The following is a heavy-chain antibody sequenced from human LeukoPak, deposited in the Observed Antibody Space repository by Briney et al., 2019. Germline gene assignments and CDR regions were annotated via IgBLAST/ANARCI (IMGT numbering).Heavy chain of an antibody. J-gene: IGHJ5*02. Sequence: ASVKVSCKASGYTFTGYYMHWVRQAPGQGLEWMGIINPSGGSTSYAQKFQGRVTMTRDTSTSTVYMELSSLRSEDTAVYYCASQYCTNGVCYSGFDPWGQGTLVTVSS. CDR1: GYTFTGYY. CDR3: ASQYCTNGVCYSGFDP. D-gene: IGHD2-8*01. V-gene: IGHV1-46*01. CDR2: INPSGGST.